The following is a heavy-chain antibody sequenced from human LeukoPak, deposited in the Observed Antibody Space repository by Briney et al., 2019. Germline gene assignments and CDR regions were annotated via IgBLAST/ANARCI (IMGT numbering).Heavy chain of an antibody. Sequence: PGGSLRLSCAASGFTFSDYYMSWIRQAPGKGLEWVSYISSSGSTIYYADSVKGRFTISRDNAKNSLYLQMNSLRAEDTAVYYCAREPGYSSGWYSMETWDWFDPWGQGTLVTVSS. CDR1: GFTFSDYY. CDR2: ISSSGSTI. V-gene: IGHV3-11*04. D-gene: IGHD6-19*01. J-gene: IGHJ5*02. CDR3: AREPGYSSGWYSMETWDWFDP.